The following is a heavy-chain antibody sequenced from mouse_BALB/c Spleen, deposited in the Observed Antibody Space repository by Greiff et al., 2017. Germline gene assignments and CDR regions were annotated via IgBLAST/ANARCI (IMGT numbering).Heavy chain of an antibody. V-gene: IGHV1-4*01. CDR3: ARSDYGNFLYAMDY. Sequence: QVQLQQSGAELARPGASVKMSCKASGYTFTSYTMHWVKQRPGQGLEWIGYINPSSGYTNYNQKFKDKATLTADKSSSTAYMQLSSLTSEDSAVYYCARSDYGNFLYAMDYWGQGTSVTVSS. CDR2: INPSSGYT. J-gene: IGHJ4*01. D-gene: IGHD2-1*01. CDR1: GYTFTSYT.